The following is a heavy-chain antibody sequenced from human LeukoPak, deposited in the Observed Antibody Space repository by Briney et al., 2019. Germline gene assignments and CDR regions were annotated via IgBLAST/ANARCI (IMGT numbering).Heavy chain of an antibody. V-gene: IGHV1-18*01. Sequence: APVKVSCKASGYTFTSYGISWVRQAPGQGLEWMGWISAYNGNTNYAQKLQGRVTMTTDTSTSTAYMELRSLRSDDTAVYYCARVSNTAYCGGDCYFDYWGQGTLVTVSS. CDR2: ISAYNGNT. CDR1: GYTFTSYG. CDR3: ARVSNTAYCGGDCYFDY. J-gene: IGHJ4*02. D-gene: IGHD2-21*02.